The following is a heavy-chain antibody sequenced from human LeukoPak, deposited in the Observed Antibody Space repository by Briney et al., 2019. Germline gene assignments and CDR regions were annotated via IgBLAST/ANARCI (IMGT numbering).Heavy chain of an antibody. Sequence: PSGTLSLTCAVYGGSFSGYYWSWIRQPPGKGLEWIGEIYHSGSTNYNPSLKSRVTISVDKSKNQFSLKLSSVTAADTAVYYCARDIDYWGQGTLVTVSS. CDR2: IYHSGST. CDR3: ARDIDY. V-gene: IGHV4-34*01. J-gene: IGHJ4*02. CDR1: GGSFSGYY.